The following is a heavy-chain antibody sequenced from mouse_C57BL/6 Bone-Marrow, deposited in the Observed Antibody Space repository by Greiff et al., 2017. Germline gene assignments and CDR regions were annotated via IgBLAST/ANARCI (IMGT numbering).Heavy chain of an antibody. V-gene: IGHV2-2*01. J-gene: IGHJ3*01. CDR1: GFSLTSYG. Sequence: VQLKQSGPGLVQPSQSLSITCTVSGFSLTSYGVHWVRQSPGKGLEWLGVIWSGGSTDYNAAFISRLGISKDNSKSQVFFKMNSLQADDTAIYYCARKDDGYCAWFAYWGQGTLVTVSA. CDR2: IWSGGST. D-gene: IGHD2-3*01. CDR3: ARKDDGYCAWFAY.